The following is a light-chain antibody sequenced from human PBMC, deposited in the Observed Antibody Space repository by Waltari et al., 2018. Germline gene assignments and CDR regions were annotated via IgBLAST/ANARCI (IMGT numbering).Light chain of an antibody. J-gene: IGKJ1*01. V-gene: IGKV1-5*01. CDR1: QSISSW. CDR3: QQYNSYSWT. Sequence: DIQMTQSPSTLSASVGDRVTITCRASQSISSWLAWYQQKPGKVPKLLIDDASSLESGVTSRFSGSGSGTEFTLTISSLQPDDFATYYCQQYNSYSWTFGQGTKVEIK. CDR2: DAS.